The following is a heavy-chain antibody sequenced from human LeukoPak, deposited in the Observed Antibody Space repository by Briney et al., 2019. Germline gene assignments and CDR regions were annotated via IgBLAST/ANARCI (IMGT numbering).Heavy chain of an antibody. CDR1: GFTFSSYS. Sequence: GGSLRLSCAASGFTFSSYSMNWVRQAPGKGLEWVSSISSSSSYIYYADSVKGRFTISRDNAKNSLYLQMNSLKIEDAAVYYCTIDKLELRQFDYWGQGTLVTVSS. D-gene: IGHD1-7*01. CDR3: TIDKLELRQFDY. V-gene: IGHV3-21*03. J-gene: IGHJ4*02. CDR2: ISSSSSYI.